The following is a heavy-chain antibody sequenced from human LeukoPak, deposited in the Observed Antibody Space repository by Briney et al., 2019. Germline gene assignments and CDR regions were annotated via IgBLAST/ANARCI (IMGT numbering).Heavy chain of an antibody. CDR2: MNPTSGKA. CDR1: GYTFTNYD. CDR3: TRETSSRYFDY. J-gene: IGHJ4*02. Sequence: ASVKVSCKASGYTFTNYDVNWVRQATGQGLEWMGWMNPTSGKAGFAQRFQGRVSMTRNTSISTAYMELSSLRSEDTAVYYCTRETSSRYFDYWGQGTLVTVSS. V-gene: IGHV1-8*01.